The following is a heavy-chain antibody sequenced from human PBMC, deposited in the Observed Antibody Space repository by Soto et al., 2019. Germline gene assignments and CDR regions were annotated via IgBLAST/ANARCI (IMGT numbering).Heavy chain of an antibody. V-gene: IGHV3-74*01. CDR2: INSDGSST. CDR1: GFTFSSYW. Sequence: GGSLRLSCAASGFTFSSYWMHWVRQAPGKGLVWVSRINSDGSSTSYADSVKGRFTISRDNAKNTLYLQMNSLRAEDTAVYYCAKDSYYGSGSYGNYYYYYGMDVWGQGTTVTVSS. CDR3: AKDSYYGSGSYGNYYYYYGMDV. J-gene: IGHJ6*02. D-gene: IGHD3-10*01.